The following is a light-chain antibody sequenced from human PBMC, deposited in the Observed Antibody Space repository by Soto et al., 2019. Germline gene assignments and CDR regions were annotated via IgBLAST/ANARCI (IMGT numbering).Light chain of an antibody. CDR3: KQYKEWPPFT. CDR1: QYVSNK. Sequence: EIVMTQSPATLSVSPVETATLSCRASQYVSNKVAWYQQKPGQAPSLLILGASTRATGVPARFSGSGSGTEFTLPISSLQSEDFAVYYCKQYKEWPPFTFGQGTRLEIK. J-gene: IGKJ5*01. CDR2: GAS. V-gene: IGKV3-15*01.